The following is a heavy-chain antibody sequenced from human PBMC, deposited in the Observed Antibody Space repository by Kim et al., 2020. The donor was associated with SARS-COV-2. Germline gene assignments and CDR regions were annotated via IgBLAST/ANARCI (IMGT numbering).Heavy chain of an antibody. V-gene: IGHV4-59*11. CDR3: VREGYFD. CDR2: VYHSGST. CDR1: GAYITNHY. Sequence: SETLSLTCTVSGAYITNHYWSWIRQPPGKGLEWIGNVYHSGSTSYNPSLKSRVTMSVETSKMQFSLQVTSVTAADTAIYYCVREGYFD. J-gene: IGHJ2*01.